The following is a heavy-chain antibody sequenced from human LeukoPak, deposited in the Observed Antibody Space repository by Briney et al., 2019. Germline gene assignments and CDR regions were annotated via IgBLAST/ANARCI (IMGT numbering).Heavy chain of an antibody. D-gene: IGHD1/OR15-1a*01. J-gene: IGHJ4*02. Sequence: SETLSLTCTVSGGSISSYYWSWIRQPAGKGLEWIGHIYNSGSTNYNPSLKGRVTMSVATSKNQFSLKLTSVTAADTAVYYCARNNIGTRTYDYWGQGTLVTVSS. CDR1: GGSISSYY. V-gene: IGHV4-4*07. CDR2: IYNSGST. CDR3: ARNNIGTRTYDY.